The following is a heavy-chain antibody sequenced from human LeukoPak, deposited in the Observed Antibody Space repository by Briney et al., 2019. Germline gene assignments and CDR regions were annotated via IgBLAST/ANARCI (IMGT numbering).Heavy chain of an antibody. Sequence: PSETLSLTCTVSGYSISSGYYWGWIRQPPGKGLEWIGSIYHSGSTYYNPSLKSRVTISVDTSKNQFSLKLSSVTAADTAVYYCAREYSGYDGFDYWGQGTLVTVSS. CDR2: IYHSGST. D-gene: IGHD5-12*01. CDR1: GYSISSGYY. CDR3: AREYSGYDGFDY. J-gene: IGHJ4*02. V-gene: IGHV4-38-2*02.